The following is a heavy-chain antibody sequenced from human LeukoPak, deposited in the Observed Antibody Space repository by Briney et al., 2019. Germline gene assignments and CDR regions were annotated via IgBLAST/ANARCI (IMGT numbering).Heavy chain of an antibody. J-gene: IGHJ4*02. CDR1: GYTFTGYY. Sequence: ASVKVSCKASGYTFTGYYMHWVRQAPGQGLEWMGWINLNSGGTNYAQKFQGRVTMTRDTSISTAYMELSRLRSDDTAVYYCARYPYNWNYFDYWGQGTLVTVSS. V-gene: IGHV1-2*02. CDR3: ARYPYNWNYFDY. CDR2: INLNSGGT. D-gene: IGHD1-20*01.